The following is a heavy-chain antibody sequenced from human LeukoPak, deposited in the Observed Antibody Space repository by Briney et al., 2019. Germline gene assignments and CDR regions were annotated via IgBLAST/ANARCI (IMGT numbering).Heavy chain of an antibody. D-gene: IGHD6-19*01. V-gene: IGHV4-59*08. Sequence: SETLSLTCTVSGGSISGYFWSWIRQPPGKGLELIGYLYYSGSTNHNPSLKSRVTVSVDTSKDQFSLRLSSVTAADTAVYYCARLLAVAGGDAFDIWGQGKMVTVSP. CDR3: ARLLAVAGGDAFDI. CDR2: LYYSGST. J-gene: IGHJ3*02. CDR1: GGSISGYF.